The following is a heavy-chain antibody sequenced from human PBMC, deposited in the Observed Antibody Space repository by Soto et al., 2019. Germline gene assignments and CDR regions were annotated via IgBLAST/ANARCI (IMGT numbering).Heavy chain of an antibody. D-gene: IGHD2-21*01. J-gene: IGHJ4*02. CDR2: ISDSGGNT. V-gene: IGHV3-23*01. CDR3: ARAIATDFFDY. CDR1: GFTFSDYY. Sequence: GGSLRLSCAASGFTFSDYYMSWVRQAPGKGLEWVSAISDSGGNTYYADSVKGRFTVSRDNSKNTLFLQMSSLRPEDTAVYYCARAIATDFFDYWGQGTLVTVSS.